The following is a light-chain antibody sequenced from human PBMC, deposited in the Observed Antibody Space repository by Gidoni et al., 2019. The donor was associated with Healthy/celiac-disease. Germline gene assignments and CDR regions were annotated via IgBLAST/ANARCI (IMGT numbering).Light chain of an antibody. V-gene: IGKV1-9*01. CDR3: QQLNSYPRT. Sequence: IPLTQSPSFLSASVGDRVTITCRASQGISSYLAWYQQKPGKAPKLLIYAASTLQSGGPSRFSGSGSGTEYTLTISSLQPEDLATYYCQQLNSYPRTFGGGTKVEIK. J-gene: IGKJ4*01. CDR2: AAS. CDR1: QGISSY.